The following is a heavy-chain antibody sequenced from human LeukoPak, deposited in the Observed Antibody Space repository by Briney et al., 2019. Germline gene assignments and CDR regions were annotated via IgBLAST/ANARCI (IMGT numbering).Heavy chain of an antibody. V-gene: IGHV4-59*12. D-gene: IGHD6-19*01. CDR1: GGSMSPYH. CDR2: IYYSGST. Sequence: SETLSLTCTVSGGSMSPYHWGWIRQPPGKGLEWTGYIYYSGSTNYNPSLKSRVTISVDTSRNQFSLKLSSVTAADTAIYYCARAVSGRFDYWGQGTLVTVSS. CDR3: ARAVSGRFDY. J-gene: IGHJ4*02.